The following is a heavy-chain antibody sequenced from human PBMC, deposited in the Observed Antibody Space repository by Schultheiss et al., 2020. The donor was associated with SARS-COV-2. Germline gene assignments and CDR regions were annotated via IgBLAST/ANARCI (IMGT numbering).Heavy chain of an antibody. V-gene: IGHV1-2*02. J-gene: IGHJ6*02. CDR3: ARAGDIVATTPFGYYYYGMDV. CDR2: INPNSGGT. Sequence: SVKVSCKASGYTFTGYYMHWVRQAPGQGLEWMGWINPNSGGTNYAQKFQGRVTMTRDTSTSTVYMELSSLRSEDTAVYYCARAGDIVATTPFGYYYYGMDVWGQGTTVTVSS. CDR1: GYTFTGYY. D-gene: IGHD5-12*01.